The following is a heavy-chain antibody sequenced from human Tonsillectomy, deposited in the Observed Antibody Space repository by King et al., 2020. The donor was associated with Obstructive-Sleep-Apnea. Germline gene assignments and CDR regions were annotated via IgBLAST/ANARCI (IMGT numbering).Heavy chain of an antibody. J-gene: IGHJ5*02. CDR2: IDPSDSYT. CDR1: GYSFTSYW. CDR3: AREGDCSNTNCYNNWFDP. Sequence: VQLVQSGAEVKKPGESLRISCKGSGYSFTSYWISWVRQKPGKGLEWMGRIDPSDSYTNYSPSFQGHVTISADKSISTAYLQWSSLKASDTAMYYCAREGDCSNTNCYNNWFDPWGQGTLVTVSS. V-gene: IGHV5-10-1*01. D-gene: IGHD2-2*02.